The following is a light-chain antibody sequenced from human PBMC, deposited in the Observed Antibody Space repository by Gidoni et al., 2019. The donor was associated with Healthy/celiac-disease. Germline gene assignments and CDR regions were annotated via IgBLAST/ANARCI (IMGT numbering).Light chain of an antibody. V-gene: IGKV3-15*01. Sequence: DIVMTQPPATLSVSPGERATLSCRASQSVSSNLAWYQQKPGQAPRLLIYGASTRATGIPARCSGSGSGTEFTLTISSLQSEDFAVYYCQQYKNWPPYTFGQGTKLEIK. CDR2: GAS. J-gene: IGKJ2*01. CDR3: QQYKNWPPYT. CDR1: QSVSSN.